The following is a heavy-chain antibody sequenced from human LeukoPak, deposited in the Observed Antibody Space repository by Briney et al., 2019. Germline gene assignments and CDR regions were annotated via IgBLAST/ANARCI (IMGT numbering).Heavy chain of an antibody. CDR2: IYYSGSS. Sequence: SEPLSLTCTVSGGSISSSNYYWGSIRQPPGKGVEWFVNIYYSGSSYDDPSLKSRVTISVDTSRNEFSLKLSSVTAADTAMYFCARGRIVVNGNFVFWFDPWGQGTLVTVSS. D-gene: IGHD4-23*01. CDR3: ARGRIVVNGNFVFWFDP. CDR1: GGSISSSNYY. J-gene: IGHJ5*02. V-gene: IGHV4-39*01.